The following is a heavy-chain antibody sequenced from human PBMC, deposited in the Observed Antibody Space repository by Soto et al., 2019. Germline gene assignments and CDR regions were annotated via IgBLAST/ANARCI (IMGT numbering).Heavy chain of an antibody. CDR1: GDSISSYY. D-gene: IGHD3-22*01. CDR2: LYYGRSA. J-gene: IGHJ4*02. Sequence: QVQLQESGPGLVKPSETLSLTCAVSGDSISSYYCMWIRQPPGKGLESIGYLYYGRSANYNPSLKSRVTLSVDTSTNQCSLALSSMTAAATAVYYCALRSMAVVPEYWGQGTLVTVSS. V-gene: IGHV4-59*01. CDR3: ALRSMAVVPEY.